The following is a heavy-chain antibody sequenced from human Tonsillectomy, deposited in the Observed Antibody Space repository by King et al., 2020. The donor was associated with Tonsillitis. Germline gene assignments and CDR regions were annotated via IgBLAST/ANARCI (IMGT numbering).Heavy chain of an antibody. CDR2: IYYSGST. Sequence: QLQESGPGLVKPSQTLSLTCAVSGGSISSGGYSWSWIRQPPGKGLEWIGYIYYSGSTYYNPSLKSRVTISVDTSKKQFSLKLSSVTAADTAVYYCARATGYSSSRDFDYWGQGALVTVSS. CDR3: ARATGYSSSRDFDY. V-gene: IGHV4-30-4*07. CDR1: GGSISSGGYS. D-gene: IGHD6-13*01. J-gene: IGHJ4*02.